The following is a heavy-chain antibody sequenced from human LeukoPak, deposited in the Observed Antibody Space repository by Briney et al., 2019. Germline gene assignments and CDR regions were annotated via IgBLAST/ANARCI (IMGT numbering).Heavy chain of an antibody. CDR2: ISHSSGFT. D-gene: IGHD6-13*01. Sequence: KPGGSLRLSCAASGFTFSDYYMSWIRQAPGQGLELVAYISHSSGFTNYADSVKGRFDISRDNAKNSLYLQMDSLRAEDTAIYYCAKLFKAYSSSWIDYWGQGNLVTVSS. J-gene: IGHJ4*02. CDR1: GFTFSDYY. V-gene: IGHV3-11*03. CDR3: AKLFKAYSSSWIDY.